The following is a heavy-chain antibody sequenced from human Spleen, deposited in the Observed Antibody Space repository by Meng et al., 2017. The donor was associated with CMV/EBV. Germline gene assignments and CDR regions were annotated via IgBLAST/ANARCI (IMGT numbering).Heavy chain of an antibody. J-gene: IGHJ6*02. Sequence: SETLSLTCAVYGGSFSGYYWSWIRQPPGKGLEWIGEINHSGSTHDNPSLKSRVTMSVDTSKNQFSLKLSSVTAADTAVYYCARDDSSSTPPHYYYYGMDVWGQGTTVTVS. CDR3: ARDDSSSTPPHYYYYGMDV. CDR1: GGSFSGYY. D-gene: IGHD6-13*01. V-gene: IGHV4-34*01. CDR2: INHSGST.